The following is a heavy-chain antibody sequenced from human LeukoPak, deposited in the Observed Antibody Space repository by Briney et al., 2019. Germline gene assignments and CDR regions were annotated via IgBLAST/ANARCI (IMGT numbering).Heavy chain of an antibody. J-gene: IGHJ6*02. D-gene: IGHD2-2*01. CDR3: ARTGWEYQLLFHYYYYYGMDV. V-gene: IGHV3-33*01. CDR1: GFTFSSYG. Sequence: PGRSLRLSCAASGFTFSSYGMHWVRQAPGKGLEWVAVIWYDGSNKYYADSVKGRFTISRDKSKNTLYLQMNSLRAEDTAVYYCARTGWEYQLLFHYYYYYGMDVWGQGTTVAVSS. CDR2: IWYDGSNK.